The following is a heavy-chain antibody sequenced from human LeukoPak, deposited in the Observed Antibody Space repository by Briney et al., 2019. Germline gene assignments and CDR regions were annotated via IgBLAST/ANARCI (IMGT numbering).Heavy chain of an antibody. V-gene: IGHV3-74*01. J-gene: IGHJ4*02. CDR1: GFTFSSYW. D-gene: IGHD5-24*01. Sequence: PGGSRRLSCAASGFTFSSYWMHWVRQAPGKGLVWVSRIKGDGSISYADSVKGRFTISRDNAKNTLYLQMNSLRAEDTAVYYCARARDSYNYLYFDYWGQGSLVTVSS. CDR3: ARARDSYNYLYFDY. CDR2: IKGDGSI.